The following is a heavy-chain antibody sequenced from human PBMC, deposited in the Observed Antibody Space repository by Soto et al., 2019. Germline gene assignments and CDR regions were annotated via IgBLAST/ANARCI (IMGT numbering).Heavy chain of an antibody. Sequence: EVQLVESGGGLVQPGGSLRLSCAASGFTFSSYWMHWVRQTPGKGLLWVSRIDDTGSLTTYADSVKGRFTISRDNAKNTLYLQRNSVRDEDTAVYDWAREQTGAGPKTFDYCGQGTLVTVSS. CDR3: AREQTGAGPKTFDY. J-gene: IGHJ4*02. CDR2: IDDTGSLT. V-gene: IGHV3-74*01. CDR1: GFTFSSYW.